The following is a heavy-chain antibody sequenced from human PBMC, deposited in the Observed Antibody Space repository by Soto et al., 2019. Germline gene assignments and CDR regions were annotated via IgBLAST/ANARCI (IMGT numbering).Heavy chain of an antibody. D-gene: IGHD3-10*01. J-gene: IGHJ5*02. CDR1: GGSVSGCSYY. V-gene: IGHV4-61*01. Sequence: PSETLSLTXTVSGGSVSGCSYYWIRHRQVPGKGLEWIGYIYYSWSTNCNPSLKSRVTISVDTPKNQFSLKLSSVTAADTAVYYCARDEGMAIFDPWGQGTLVTVSS. CDR3: ARDEGMAIFDP. CDR2: IYYSWST.